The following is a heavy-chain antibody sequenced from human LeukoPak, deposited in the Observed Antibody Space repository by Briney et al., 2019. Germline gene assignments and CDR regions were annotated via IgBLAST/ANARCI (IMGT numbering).Heavy chain of an antibody. V-gene: IGHV1-46*01. CDR2: ISPSGGST. CDR3: ARDPTDILPGAWFDP. J-gene: IGHJ5*02. Sequence: ASVKVSCKAFGYTFTSNYMHWVRQAPGQGPEWMGVISPSGGSTTYAQKFQGRVTLTRDMSTSTDYLELSSLRSEDTAVYYCARDPTDILPGAWFDPWGQGTLVTVSS. CDR1: GYTFTSNY. D-gene: IGHD3-9*01.